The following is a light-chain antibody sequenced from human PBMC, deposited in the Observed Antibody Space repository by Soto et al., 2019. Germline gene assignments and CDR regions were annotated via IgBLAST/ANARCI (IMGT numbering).Light chain of an antibody. V-gene: IGKV3-15*01. CDR3: QHRTNWLIT. CDR1: QSVYNN. Sequence: EIVMTQSPATLSVSPVEGATLSCRASQSVYNNLAWYQQKPGQAPRLLIYGASTRATGIPARFSGSGSGTDFTLTISSLEPEDFAVYYCQHRTNWLITFGQGTRLEIK. J-gene: IGKJ5*01. CDR2: GAS.